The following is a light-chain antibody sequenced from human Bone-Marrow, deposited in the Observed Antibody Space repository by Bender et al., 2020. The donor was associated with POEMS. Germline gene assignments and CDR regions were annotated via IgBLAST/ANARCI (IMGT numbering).Light chain of an antibody. J-gene: IGLJ1*01. CDR2: EVR. CDR1: SRDVGSYNR. V-gene: IGLV2-18*02. CDR3: VSYTRSSTYV. Sequence: QSVLTQPPSVSGSPGQSVTISCTGSSRDVGSYNRVSWYQQSPGTAPKLIIYEVRYRPSGVPDRFSGSTSGNTASLTISGLQAEDEARYYCVSYTRSSTYVFGSGTTLIVL.